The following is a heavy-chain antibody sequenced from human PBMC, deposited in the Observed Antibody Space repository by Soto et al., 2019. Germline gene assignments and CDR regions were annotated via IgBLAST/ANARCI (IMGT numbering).Heavy chain of an antibody. CDR2: IKSKTDVGTT. CDR1: GFTFSNAW. D-gene: IGHD2-2*01. Sequence: GGSLRLSCAASGFTFSNAWMSWVRQAPGKGLEWVGRIKSKTDVGTTDYAAPVKGRFTISRDDSKNTLYLQMNSLKTEDTAVYYCTTDSTGGLDYWGQGTLVTVSS. J-gene: IGHJ4*02. CDR3: TTDSTGGLDY. V-gene: IGHV3-15*01.